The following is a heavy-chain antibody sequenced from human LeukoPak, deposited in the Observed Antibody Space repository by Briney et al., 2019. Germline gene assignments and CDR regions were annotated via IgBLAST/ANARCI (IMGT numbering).Heavy chain of an antibody. V-gene: IGHV4-4*07. CDR1: GGSISSYY. CDR2: IYTSGST. J-gene: IGHJ3*02. CDR3: ARGTGEAMIVVTLGDAFDI. D-gene: IGHD3-22*01. Sequence: SETLSLTCTVSGGSISSYYWSWIRQPAGKGLEWIGRIYTSGSTNYNPSLKSRVTMSVDTSKNQFSLKLSSVTAADTAVYYCARGTGEAMIVVTLGDAFDIWGQGTMVTVSS.